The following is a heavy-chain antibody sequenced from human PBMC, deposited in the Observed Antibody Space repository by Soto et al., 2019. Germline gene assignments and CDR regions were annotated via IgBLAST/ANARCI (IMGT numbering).Heavy chain of an antibody. J-gene: IGHJ4*02. V-gene: IGHV4-59*08. CDR1: GGSISSYY. CDR2: ISHTGST. D-gene: IGHD2-21*02. Sequence: SETLSLTCTVSGGSISSYYWSWIRQPPGKGLEWIGYISHTGSTNYNPSLKSRVTISVDTSKKQFSLKLSSATAADTAVYYCARLGDFGYFFDYWGQGTLVTVSS. CDR3: ARLGDFGYFFDY.